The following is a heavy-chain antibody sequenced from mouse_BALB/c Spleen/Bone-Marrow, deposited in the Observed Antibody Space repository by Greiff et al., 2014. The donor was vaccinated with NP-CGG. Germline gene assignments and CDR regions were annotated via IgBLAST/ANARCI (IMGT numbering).Heavy chain of an antibody. CDR1: GYSFTGYN. J-gene: IGHJ2*01. V-gene: IGHV1-39*01. CDR2: IDPYYGGT. CDR3: ARRGVITTVGEGYFDY. Sequence: EVQGVESGPELEKPGASVKISCKASGYSFTGYNMNWVKQSNGKSLEWIGNIDPYYGGTSYNQKFKGKSTLTVDKSSSTAYMQLKSLTSEESAVYSCARRGVITTVGEGYFDYWGQGTTLTVSS. D-gene: IGHD1-1*01.